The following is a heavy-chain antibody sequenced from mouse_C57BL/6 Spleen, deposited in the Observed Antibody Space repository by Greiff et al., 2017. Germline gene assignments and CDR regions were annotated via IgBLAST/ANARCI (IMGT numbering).Heavy chain of an antibody. D-gene: IGHD2-1*01. V-gene: IGHV1-26*01. J-gene: IGHJ3*01. CDR2: INPNNGGT. CDR1: GYTFTDYY. Sequence: VQLQQSGPELVKPGASVKISCKASGYTFTDYYMNWVKQSHGKSPEWIGYINPNNGGTSYNQKFKGKATLTVDKSSSTVYMELRSLTSEYAAVDYCARGLYGNYGAYWGQGTLVTVSA. CDR3: ARGLYGNYGAY.